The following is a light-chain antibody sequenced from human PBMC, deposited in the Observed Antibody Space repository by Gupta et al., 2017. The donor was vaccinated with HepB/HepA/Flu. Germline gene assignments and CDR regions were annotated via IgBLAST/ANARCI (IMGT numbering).Light chain of an antibody. J-gene: IGKJ5*01. CDR1: QSINSF. CDR3: QQRNSWPPIP. V-gene: IGKV3-11*01. CDR2: DAA. Sequence: IVLTQSPAALSLSLGERAILSCRASQSINSFLAWYQQKHGQAPRLLIYDAANRATGIPARFSGSGAGTEVHIPIISREQEDFAVYYCQQRNSWPPIPFGQGTRLEIK.